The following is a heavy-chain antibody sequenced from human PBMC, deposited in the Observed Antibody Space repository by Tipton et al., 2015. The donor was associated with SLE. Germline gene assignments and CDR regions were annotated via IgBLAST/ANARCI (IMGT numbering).Heavy chain of an antibody. Sequence: TLSLTCTVSGGSISSYYWGWIRQPPGKGLEWIGSIYYSGSTYYNPSLKSRVTISVDTSKNQFSLKLSSVTAADTAVYYCARGEAAAGSDAFDIWGQGTMVTVSS. D-gene: IGHD6-13*01. CDR3: ARGEAAAGSDAFDI. J-gene: IGHJ3*02. CDR1: GGSISSYY. V-gene: IGHV4-39*01. CDR2: IYYSGST.